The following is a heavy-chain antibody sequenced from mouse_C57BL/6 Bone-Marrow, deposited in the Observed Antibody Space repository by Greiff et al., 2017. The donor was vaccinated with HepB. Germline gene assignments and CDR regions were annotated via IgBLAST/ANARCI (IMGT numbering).Heavy chain of an antibody. D-gene: IGHD1-1*01. V-gene: IGHV1-82*01. CDR1: GYAFSSSW. CDR2: IYPGDGDT. Sequence: VQLQQSGPELVKPGASVKISCKASGYAFSSSWMNWVKQRPGKGLEWIGRIYPGDGDTNYNGKFKGKATLTADKSSSTAYMQLSSLTSEDSAVYFCARRPFYYGSSRWYFDVWGTGTTVTVSS. CDR3: ARRPFYYGSSRWYFDV. J-gene: IGHJ1*03.